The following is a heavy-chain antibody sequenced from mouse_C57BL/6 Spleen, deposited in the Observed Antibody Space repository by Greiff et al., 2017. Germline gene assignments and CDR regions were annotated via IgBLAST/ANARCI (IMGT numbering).Heavy chain of an antibody. CDR1: GYTFTSYW. CDR3: ARSDYGKEKAY. V-gene: IGHV1-52*01. J-gene: IGHJ3*01. CDR2: IDPSDSEN. Sequence: QVPLQQSGAELVRPGSSVTLSCKASGYTFTSYWMHWVKQRPIQGLEWIGNIDPSDSENHYNQKFTDKATLTVDKSSSTAYMQLSSLTSEDSAVDYCARSDYGKEKAYWGQGTLVTVSA. D-gene: IGHD2-1*01.